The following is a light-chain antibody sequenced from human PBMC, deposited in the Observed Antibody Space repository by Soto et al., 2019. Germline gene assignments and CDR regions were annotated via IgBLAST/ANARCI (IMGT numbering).Light chain of an antibody. V-gene: IGLV1-40*01. CDR3: QSYDSSLSGSV. Sequence: QSVLTQPPSVSGAPGQRVTISCTGSSSNIGAGYDVHWYQQLPGTAPKLLIYGNSNRPSGVPDRFSGSKSATSASLAITGIQAEDEADYSCQSYDSSLSGSVFGGGTEVTVL. CDR2: GNS. J-gene: IGLJ3*02. CDR1: SSNIGAGYD.